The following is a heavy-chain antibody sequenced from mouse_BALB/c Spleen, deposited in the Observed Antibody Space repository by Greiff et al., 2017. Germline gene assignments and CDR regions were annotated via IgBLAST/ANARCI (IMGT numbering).Heavy chain of an antibody. Sequence: QVQLQQSGPGLVQPSQSLSITCTVSGFSLTSYGVHWVRQSPGKGLEWLGVIWSGGSTDYNAAFISRLSISKDNSKSQVFFKMNSLQADDTAIYYCARKDYYYGSAGYYYAMDYWGQGTSVTVSS. CDR3: ARKDYYYGSAGYYYAMDY. D-gene: IGHD1-1*01. CDR2: IWSGGST. J-gene: IGHJ4*01. V-gene: IGHV2-4-1*01. CDR1: GFSLTSYG.